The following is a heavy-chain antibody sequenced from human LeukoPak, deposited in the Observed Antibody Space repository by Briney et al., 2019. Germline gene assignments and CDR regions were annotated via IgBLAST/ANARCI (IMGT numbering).Heavy chain of an antibody. Sequence: SQTLSLTCTVSGGSISSGGYYWSWIRQHPGKGLEWIGYIYFSGSTYYNPSLKSRVTISVDTSKNQFSLKLSSVTAADTAVYYCARHPYDFWSGYSVEGFDPWGQGTLVTVSS. CDR2: IYFSGST. V-gene: IGHV4-30-4*01. CDR3: ARHPYDFWSGYSVEGFDP. CDR1: GGSISSGGYY. D-gene: IGHD3-3*01. J-gene: IGHJ5*02.